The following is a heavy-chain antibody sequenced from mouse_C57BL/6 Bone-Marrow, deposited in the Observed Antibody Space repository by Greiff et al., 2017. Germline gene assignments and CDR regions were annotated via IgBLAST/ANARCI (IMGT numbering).Heavy chain of an antibody. J-gene: IGHJ2*01. V-gene: IGHV1-81*01. D-gene: IGHD1-1*01. CDR2: IYPRSGNT. CDR3: ARGRLLRRR. CDR1: GYTFTSYG. Sequence: VQRVESGAELARPGASVKLSCKASGYTFTSYGISWVKQRTGQGLEWIGEIYPRSGNTYYNEKFKGKATLTADKSSSTAYMELRSLTSEDSAVYFCARGRLLRRRWGQGTTLTVSS.